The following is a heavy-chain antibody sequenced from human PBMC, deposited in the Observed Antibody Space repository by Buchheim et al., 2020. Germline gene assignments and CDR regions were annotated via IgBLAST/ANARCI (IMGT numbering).Heavy chain of an antibody. CDR1: GGSISSGGYS. D-gene: IGHD5-18*01. CDR3: ARSGGIYSNLIYGMDV. Sequence: QLQLQESGSGLVKPSQTLSLTCAVSGGSISSGGYSWSWIRQPPGKGLEWIGYTYHSGSTYYNPSLKSRVTISVDRSKNQFSLKLSSVTAADTAVYYCARSGGIYSNLIYGMDVWGQGTT. V-gene: IGHV4-30-2*01. CDR2: TYHSGST. J-gene: IGHJ6*02.